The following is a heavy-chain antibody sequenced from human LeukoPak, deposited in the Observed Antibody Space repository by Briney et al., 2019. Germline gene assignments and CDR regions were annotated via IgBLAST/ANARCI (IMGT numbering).Heavy chain of an antibody. Sequence: GGSLRLSCAASGFSVSDNYMGWVRQAPGKGLEWVSVIYSGGKTYYAVSVKGRITLSRDTSKNTLFLQMKSLRAEDTAVYYCARGGAYYGSGSYYWYFDLWGRGTLVTVFS. V-gene: IGHV3-53*01. CDR2: IYSGGKT. J-gene: IGHJ2*01. D-gene: IGHD3-10*01. CDR1: GFSVSDNY. CDR3: ARGGAYYGSGSYYWYFDL.